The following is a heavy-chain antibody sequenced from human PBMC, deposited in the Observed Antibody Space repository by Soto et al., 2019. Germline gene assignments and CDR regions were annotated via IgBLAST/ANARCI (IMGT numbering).Heavy chain of an antibody. V-gene: IGHV4-30-4*08. CDR2: IYYSGST. CDR1: GGSISSSSYY. J-gene: IGHJ4*02. D-gene: IGHD5-18*01. Sequence: SETLSLTCTVSGGSISSSSYYWGWIRQPPGKGLEWIGYIYYSGSTYYNPSLKSRVTISVDTSKNQFSLKLSSVTAADTAVYYCASNSYGHTFYDYWGQGSLVIVSS. CDR3: ASNSYGHTFYDY.